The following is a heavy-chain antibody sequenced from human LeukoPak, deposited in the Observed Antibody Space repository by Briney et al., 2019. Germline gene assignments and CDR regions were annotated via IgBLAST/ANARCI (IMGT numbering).Heavy chain of an antibody. Sequence: ASVKVSCKASGYTFTGYYMHWVRQAPRQGLEWMGWINPNSGGTNYAQKFQGRITMTRDTSISTAYMELSRLRSDDTAVYYCARGSGTYDFDYWGQAILVTVSS. CDR3: ARGSGTYDFDY. J-gene: IGHJ4*02. CDR2: INPNSGGT. D-gene: IGHD1-26*01. CDR1: GYTFTGYY. V-gene: IGHV1-2*02.